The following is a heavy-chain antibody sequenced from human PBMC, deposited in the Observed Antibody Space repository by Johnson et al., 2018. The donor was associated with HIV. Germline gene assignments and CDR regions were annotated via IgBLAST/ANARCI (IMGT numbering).Heavy chain of an antibody. CDR1: GFTVSGNY. CDR3: ARRGLANAFDI. Sequence: QVQLVESGGGLVQPGGSLRLSYAASGFTVSGNYMSWVRQAPGKGLEWLSYISNSAITLYYADSVKGRFSISRDNAKSSVYLQMNSLRAEDTAVYYCARRGLANAFDIWGQGTMVTVS. CDR2: ISNSAITL. V-gene: IGHV3-11*04. J-gene: IGHJ3*02. D-gene: IGHD3-10*01.